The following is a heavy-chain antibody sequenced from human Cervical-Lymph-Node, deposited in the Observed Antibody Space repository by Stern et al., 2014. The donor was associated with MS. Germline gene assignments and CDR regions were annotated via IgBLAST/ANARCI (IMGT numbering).Heavy chain of an antibody. CDR3: ATQVWFDY. CDR2: ISNDGNKK. D-gene: IGHD3-16*01. Sequence: VQLVESGGDVVQPGRSLRLSSTASGFNFSNYAIHWVRQAPGKGLEWVAVISNDGNKKYYAESVRGRCTISRDNSKNSLYLHMNSLRPEDTAVYYCATQVWFDYWGQGTLVTVSS. CDR1: GFNFSNYA. J-gene: IGHJ4*02. V-gene: IGHV3-30*04.